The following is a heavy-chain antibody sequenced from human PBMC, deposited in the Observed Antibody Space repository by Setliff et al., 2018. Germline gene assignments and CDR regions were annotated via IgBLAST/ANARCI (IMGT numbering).Heavy chain of an antibody. V-gene: IGHV4-4*02. CDR3: ARAPDYGEIDF. J-gene: IGHJ4*02. CDR2: IYHSGTT. Sequence: SETLSLTCAVSGGSISSPNWWNWVRQPPGKGLEWIGEIYHSGTTNYNPFLKSRVTMSVDKSRNQFSLRLTSVTAEDTAIYYCARAPDYGEIDFWGQGTLVTVSS. CDR1: GGSISSPNW. D-gene: IGHD4-17*01.